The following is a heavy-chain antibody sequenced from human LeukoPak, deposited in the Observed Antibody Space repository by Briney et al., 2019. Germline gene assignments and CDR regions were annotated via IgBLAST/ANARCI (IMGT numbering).Heavy chain of an antibody. J-gene: IGHJ3*02. Sequence: SETLSLTCTVSGGSISSYYWSWIRQPPGKGLEWIGYIYYSGSTNYNPSPKSRVTISVDTSKNQFSLKLSSVTAADTAVYYCARVHDYDFWSGYSAPRDAFDIWGQGTMVTVSS. V-gene: IGHV4-59*01. CDR3: ARVHDYDFWSGYSAPRDAFDI. CDR2: IYYSGST. CDR1: GGSISSYY. D-gene: IGHD3-3*01.